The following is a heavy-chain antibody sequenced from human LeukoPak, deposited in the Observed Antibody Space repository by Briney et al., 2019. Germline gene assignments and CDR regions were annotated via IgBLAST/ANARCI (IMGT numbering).Heavy chain of an antibody. D-gene: IGHD4-11*01. J-gene: IGHJ5*02. Sequence: DPSETLSLTCTVSGGSISSYYWSWIRQPPGKGLEWIGYTYYSGSTNYNPSLKSRVTISVDTSKNQFSLKLSSVTAADTAVYYCARGTTVTTVWFDPWGQGTLVTVSS. CDR1: GGSISSYY. V-gene: IGHV4-59*01. CDR3: ARGTTVTTVWFDP. CDR2: TYYSGST.